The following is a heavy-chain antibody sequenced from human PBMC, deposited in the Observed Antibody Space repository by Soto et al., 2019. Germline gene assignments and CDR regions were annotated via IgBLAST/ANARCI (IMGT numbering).Heavy chain of an antibody. D-gene: IGHD2-21*02. CDR2: INAGNGNT. J-gene: IGHJ4*02. V-gene: IGHV1-3*05. Sequence: QVQLVQSGAEEQKPGASVKVCCKASGYTFTSYAMHWVRQAPGQRLEWMGWINAGNGNTKYSQKFQGRVTITRDTSASTAYMELSSLRSEDTAVYYCARSIVVVTALDYWGQGTLVTVSS. CDR3: ARSIVVVTALDY. CDR1: GYTFTSYA.